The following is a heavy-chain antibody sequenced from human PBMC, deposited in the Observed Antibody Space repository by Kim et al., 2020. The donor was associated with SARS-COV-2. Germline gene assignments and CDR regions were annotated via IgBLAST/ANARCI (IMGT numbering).Heavy chain of an antibody. CDR1: GFTVSSNY. V-gene: IGHV3-53*01. Sequence: GGSLRLSCAASGFTVSSNYMSWVRQAPGKGLEWVSVIYSGGSTYYADSVKGRSTISRDNSKNTLYLQMNSLRAEDTAVYYCARVHSVVVVVAATPGAFDIWGQGTMVTVSS. D-gene: IGHD2-15*01. CDR3: ARVHSVVVVVAATPGAFDI. CDR2: IYSGGST. J-gene: IGHJ3*02.